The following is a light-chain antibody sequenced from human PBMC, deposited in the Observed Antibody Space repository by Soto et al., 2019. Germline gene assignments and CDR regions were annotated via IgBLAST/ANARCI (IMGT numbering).Light chain of an antibody. CDR2: ASF. Sequence: DIQMTQSPSSLSASVGDRVTISCRASQSISNYLNWYQQKPGKAPKLLIYASFTLQSGVPSRFSGSGSGTDFTLTISSLQSEDFGTYYCQQTYSSPETFGQGTKVEI. J-gene: IGKJ1*01. V-gene: IGKV1-39*01. CDR1: QSISNY. CDR3: QQTYSSPET.